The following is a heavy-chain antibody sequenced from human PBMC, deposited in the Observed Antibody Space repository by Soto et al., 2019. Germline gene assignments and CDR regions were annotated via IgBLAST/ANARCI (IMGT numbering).Heavy chain of an antibody. J-gene: IGHJ4*02. Sequence: PSETLSLTCTVSGGSVSSGNYYWSWIRQPPGKGLEWIGYFYYTGSINYNPSFKSRVTIFIDASKNQFSLRLSSVTAADTAVYYCARGPSGDKVHYWGQGALVTVS. V-gene: IGHV4-61*01. CDR3: ARGPSGDKVHY. CDR1: GGSVSSGNYY. CDR2: FYYTGSI. D-gene: IGHD7-27*01.